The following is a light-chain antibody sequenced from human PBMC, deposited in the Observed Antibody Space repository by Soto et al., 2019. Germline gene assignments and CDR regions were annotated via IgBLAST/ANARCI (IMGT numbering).Light chain of an antibody. J-gene: IGKJ2*01. V-gene: IGKV3-20*01. Sequence: PGEGAILSCRASQCVNSNYLAWYQQKPGQAPRLLIYGASSRATGVPNRFSGSGSGTDFTLTISSLEPEDFAVYYCHQYGLAPRHPFGQGTKLEIK. CDR1: QCVNSNY. CDR2: GAS. CDR3: HQYGLAPRHP.